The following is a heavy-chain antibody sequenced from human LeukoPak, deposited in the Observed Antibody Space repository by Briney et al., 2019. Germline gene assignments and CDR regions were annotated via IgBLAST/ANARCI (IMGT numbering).Heavy chain of an antibody. Sequence: ASVKVSCKASGYTFTFYAMHWVRPAHGQGPEWMGWLNTVNGNTKYSQKFQGRVTITRDTSATTAYMELSSLTSEDTAVYYCARGSSSDWPFDYWGQGTLVTVSS. CDR1: GYTFTFYA. D-gene: IGHD6-19*01. J-gene: IGHJ4*02. CDR2: LNTVNGNT. V-gene: IGHV1-3*04. CDR3: ARGSSSDWPFDY.